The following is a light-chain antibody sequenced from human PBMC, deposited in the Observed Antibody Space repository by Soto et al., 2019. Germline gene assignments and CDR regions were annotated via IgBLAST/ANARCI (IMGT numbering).Light chain of an antibody. Sequence: QSALTQPPSASGTPGQRVTFSCSGSSSNIGSNTVNWYQQLPGTAPKLLIYSNNQRPSGVPDRFSGSKSGTSASLAISGLQSEDEADYYCAAGDDSLNGPVFGTGTKVTVL. CDR1: SSNIGSNT. J-gene: IGLJ1*01. V-gene: IGLV1-44*01. CDR2: SNN. CDR3: AAGDDSLNGPV.